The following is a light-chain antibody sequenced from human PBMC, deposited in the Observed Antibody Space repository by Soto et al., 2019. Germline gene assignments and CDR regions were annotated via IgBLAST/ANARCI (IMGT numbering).Light chain of an antibody. V-gene: IGKV1-5*03. J-gene: IGKJ1*01. Sequence: DIQITQSPSTLSASVGDRVTITCRASQSLSGWLAWYQQEPVKAPNLLIYMASTLASGVPSRFSGSGSGTEFTLTISSLQPDDFATYYCQHYNGYSWTFGQGTKVDIK. CDR1: QSLSGW. CDR3: QHYNGYSWT. CDR2: MAS.